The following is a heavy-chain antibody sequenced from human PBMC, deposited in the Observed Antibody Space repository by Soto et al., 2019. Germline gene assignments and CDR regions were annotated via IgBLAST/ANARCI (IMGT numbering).Heavy chain of an antibody. CDR2: IYYSGST. CDR3: AREVRDGAAAGHYYYYMDV. D-gene: IGHD6-13*01. J-gene: IGHJ6*03. Sequence: SETLSLTCTVSGGSISSYYWSWIRQPPGKGLEWIGYIYYSGSTNYNPSLKSRVTISVDTSKNQFSLKLSSVTAADTAVYYCAREVRDGAAAGHYYYYMDVWGKGTTVTVSS. V-gene: IGHV4-59*01. CDR1: GGSISSYY.